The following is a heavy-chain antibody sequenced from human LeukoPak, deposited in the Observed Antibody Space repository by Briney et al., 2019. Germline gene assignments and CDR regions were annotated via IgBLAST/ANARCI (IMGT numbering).Heavy chain of an antibody. D-gene: IGHD6-6*01. CDR1: GFTFSSYS. CDR2: ISSSSSYI. V-gene: IGHV3-21*01. Sequence: GGSLRLSCAASGFTFSSYSMNWVRQAPGKGLEWVSSISSSSSYIYYADSVKGRFTISRDIAKNSLYLQMNSLRAEDTAVYYCARIPLMGIAARSHWGQGTLVTVSS. CDR3: ARIPLMGIAARSH. J-gene: IGHJ4*02.